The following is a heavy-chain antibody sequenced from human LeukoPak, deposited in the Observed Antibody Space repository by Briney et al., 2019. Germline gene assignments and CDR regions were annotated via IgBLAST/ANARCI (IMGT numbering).Heavy chain of an antibody. CDR1: GFTFGSYA. D-gene: IGHD3-22*01. J-gene: IGHJ5*02. Sequence: GGSLRLSCAASGFTFGSYAMSWVRQAPGKGLEWVSAIWGSGGSTYYADSVKGRFTISRDNSKNTLYLQLNSLRAEDTAVYYCANDRRTMIVVAPNWFDPWGQGTLVTVSS. CDR3: ANDRRTMIVVAPNWFDP. V-gene: IGHV3-23*01. CDR2: IWGSGGST.